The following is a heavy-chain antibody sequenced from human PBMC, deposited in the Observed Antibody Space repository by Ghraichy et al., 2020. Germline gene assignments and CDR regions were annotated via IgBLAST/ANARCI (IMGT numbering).Heavy chain of an antibody. J-gene: IGHJ1*01. CDR3: ARSFTSAWYPTYFHH. D-gene: IGHD2-2*01. CDR1: GFTFSSDW. Sequence: GGSLRLSCAASGFTFSSDWMSWVRQAPGKGLEWVANIKQDGSEKFYVASVKGRFTISRDNAKSSLYLEMNSLTGEDTAFYYCARSFTSAWYPTYFHHWGRGTLVTVSS. V-gene: IGHV3-7*03. CDR2: IKQDGSEK.